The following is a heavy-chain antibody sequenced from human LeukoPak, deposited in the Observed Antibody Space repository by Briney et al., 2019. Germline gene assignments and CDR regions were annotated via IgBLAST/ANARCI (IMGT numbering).Heavy chain of an antibody. D-gene: IGHD6-19*01. Sequence: SETLSLTCTVSGGSISSYYWSWIRQPPGRGLEWIGYIYNSGSTNYNPSLKSRVTISVDTSKNQFSLKLSSVTAADTAVYYCARLAIYSSGTDNWGQGTLVTVSS. J-gene: IGHJ4*02. CDR1: GGSISSYY. CDR3: ARLAIYSSGTDN. CDR2: IYNSGST. V-gene: IGHV4-59*08.